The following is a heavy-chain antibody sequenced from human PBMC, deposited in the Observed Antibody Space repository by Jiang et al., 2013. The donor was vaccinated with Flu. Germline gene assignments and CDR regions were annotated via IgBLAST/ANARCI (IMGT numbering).Heavy chain of an antibody. D-gene: IGHD3-22*01. Sequence: VQLLESGGGLVKPGGSLTLSCEASGFIFSDYYMAWIRQAPGQGLVWVSHINSDGSTITYADSVKGRFTISRDNAKNTLYLQMNSLRADDTAMYYCALVYYENSGYPLGAFDIWGQGTMVTVSP. CDR3: ALVYYENSGYPLGAFDI. J-gene: IGHJ3*02. V-gene: IGHV3-74*03. CDR1: GFIFSDYY. CDR2: INSDGSTI.